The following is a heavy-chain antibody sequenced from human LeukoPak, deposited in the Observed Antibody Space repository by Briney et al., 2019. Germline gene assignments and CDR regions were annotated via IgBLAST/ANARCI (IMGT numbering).Heavy chain of an antibody. CDR2: MNPNSGNT. CDR1: GYTFTSYD. V-gene: IGHV1-8*01. CDR3: ARGRPYYGPGSYPNDFDY. Sequence: GASVKVSCKASGYTFTSYDINWVRQATGQGLEWMGWMNPNSGNTGYAQKFQGRVTTTRNTSISTAYMELSSLRSEDTAVYYCARGRPYYGPGSYPNDFDYWGQGTLVTVSS. J-gene: IGHJ4*02. D-gene: IGHD3-10*01.